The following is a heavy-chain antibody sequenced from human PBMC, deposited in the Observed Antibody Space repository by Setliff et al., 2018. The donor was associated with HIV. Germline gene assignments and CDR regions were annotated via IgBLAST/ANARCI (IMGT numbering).Heavy chain of an antibody. J-gene: IGHJ6*03. Sequence: SETLSLTCAVYGESVSGYYWSGIRQPPGKGLEWIGEINHSGSTNYNPSLKSRVTISVDTSKSQFSLKLTSVTAADTAVYYCARDRRGYYYGSGSCYMDVWGTGTTVTVSS. CDR1: GESVSGYY. CDR2: INHSGST. V-gene: IGHV4-34*01. D-gene: IGHD3-10*01. CDR3: ARDRRGYYYGSGSCYMDV.